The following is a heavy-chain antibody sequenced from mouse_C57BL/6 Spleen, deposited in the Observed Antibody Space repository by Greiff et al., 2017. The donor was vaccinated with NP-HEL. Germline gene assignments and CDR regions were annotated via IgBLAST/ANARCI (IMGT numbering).Heavy chain of an antibody. Sequence: VQLQQSGPELVKPGASVKISCKASGYAFSSSWMNWVKQRPGKGLEWIGRIYPGDGDTNYNGKFKGKATLTADKSSSTAYMQLSSLTSEDSAVYFCARCGSSYYYAMDYWGQGTSVTVSS. D-gene: IGHD1-1*01. CDR2: IYPGDGDT. CDR3: ARCGSSYYYAMDY. J-gene: IGHJ4*01. V-gene: IGHV1-82*01. CDR1: GYAFSSSW.